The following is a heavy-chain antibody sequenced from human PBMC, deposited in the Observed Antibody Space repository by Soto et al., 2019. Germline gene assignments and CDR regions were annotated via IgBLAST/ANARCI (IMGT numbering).Heavy chain of an antibody. Sequence: GGSLRLSCAASGFTFSSYAMSWVRQAPGKGLEWVSAISGSGGSTYYADSVKGRFTISRDNSKNTLYLQMNSLRAEDTAVYYCAKDLLDNRLGELSLYGLFDYWGQGTLVTVSS. CDR2: ISGSGGST. V-gene: IGHV3-23*01. J-gene: IGHJ4*02. D-gene: IGHD3-16*02. CDR3: AKDLLDNRLGELSLYGLFDY. CDR1: GFTFSSYA.